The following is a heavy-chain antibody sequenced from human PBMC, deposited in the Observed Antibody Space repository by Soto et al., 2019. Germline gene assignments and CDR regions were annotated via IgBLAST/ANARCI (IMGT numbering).Heavy chain of an antibody. CDR2: IIPIFGTA. D-gene: IGHD5-18*01. V-gene: IGHV1-69*06. CDR1: GGTFSSYA. J-gene: IGHJ2*01. Sequence: QVQLVQSGAEVKKPGSSVTVSCKASGGTFSSYAISWVRQAPGQGLEWMGVIIPIFGTANYAQRFQGRVTISADKSTSTAYMELSSLTSEDTAVYYCARCGYSYPTHNCYFDLWGRGTLVTVSS. CDR3: ARCGYSYPTHNCYFDL.